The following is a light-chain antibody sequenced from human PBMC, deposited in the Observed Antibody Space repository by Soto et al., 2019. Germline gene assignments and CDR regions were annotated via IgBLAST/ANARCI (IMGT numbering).Light chain of an antibody. J-gene: IGLJ1*01. V-gene: IGLV1-40*01. CDR1: SSNIGADFD. CDR3: GTWDSSLSAYV. Sequence: QSVLTQPPSVSGAPGQRVTISCTGSSSNIGADFDVHWYQHLPGTAPKLLISHNNNRPSGVPDRFSGSKSGTSASLAITGLQTGDEADYYCGTWDSSLSAYVFGTGTKLTVL. CDR2: HNN.